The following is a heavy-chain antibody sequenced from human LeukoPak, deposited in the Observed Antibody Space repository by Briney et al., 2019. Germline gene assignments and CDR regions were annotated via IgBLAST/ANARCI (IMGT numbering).Heavy chain of an antibody. V-gene: IGHV4-61*01. CDR2: IYYSGST. J-gene: IGHJ4*02. CDR3: ARQYCSSTSCSPHFDY. CDR1: GGAVSSGSYY. D-gene: IGHD2-2*01. Sequence: PSETLSLTCTVSGGAVSSGSYYWNWIRQPPGKGLEWIGYIYYSGSTNYNPSLKSRVTISVDTSKNQFSLKLSSVTAADTAVYYCARQYCSSTSCSPHFDYWGQGTLVTVSS.